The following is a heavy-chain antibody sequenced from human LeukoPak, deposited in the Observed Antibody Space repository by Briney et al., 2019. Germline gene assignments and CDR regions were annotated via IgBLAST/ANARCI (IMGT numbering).Heavy chain of an antibody. CDR2: ISYDGSSK. CDR1: GFTFSSYA. CDR3: ARDDCSSISCYHNWFDP. J-gene: IGHJ5*02. D-gene: IGHD2-2*01. V-gene: IGHV3-30-3*01. Sequence: PGGSLRLSCAASGFTFSSYAMHWVRQAPGKGLEWVAVISYDGSSKYYADSVKGRFTISRDNSKNTLYLQMNSLRAEDTAVYYCARDDCSSISCYHNWFDPWGQGTLVTVSS.